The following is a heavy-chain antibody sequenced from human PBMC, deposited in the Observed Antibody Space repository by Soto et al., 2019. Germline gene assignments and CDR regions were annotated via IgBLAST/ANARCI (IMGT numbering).Heavy chain of an antibody. Sequence: GGSLRLSCAASGFNFSASWMAWVRQTPGKGLEWVADINQDGHEKNYVDSVKGRVTISRDTARKSLYLQMDNLRVEDTAMYCCARDPFFGAIDYWGLGALVTVSS. D-gene: IGHD3-16*01. V-gene: IGHV3-7*01. CDR3: ARDPFFGAIDY. J-gene: IGHJ4*02. CDR2: INQDGHEK. CDR1: GFNFSASW.